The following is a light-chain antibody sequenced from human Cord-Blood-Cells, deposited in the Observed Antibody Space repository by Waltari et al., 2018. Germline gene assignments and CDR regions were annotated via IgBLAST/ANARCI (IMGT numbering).Light chain of an antibody. CDR3: QQYNSYRT. J-gene: IGKJ1*01. Sequence: DIQMTQSPSTLSASVGDSVTITCRASQSISSWLAWYQLKPGKAPKLLIYDASSLESGVPSRFSGSGSGTEFTLTISSLQPDDFATYYCQQYNSYRTFGQGTKVEIK. CDR1: QSISSW. V-gene: IGKV1-5*01. CDR2: DAS.